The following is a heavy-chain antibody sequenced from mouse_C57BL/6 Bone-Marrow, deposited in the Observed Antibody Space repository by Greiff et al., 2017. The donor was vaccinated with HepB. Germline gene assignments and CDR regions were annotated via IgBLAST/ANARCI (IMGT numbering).Heavy chain of an antibody. J-gene: IGHJ4*01. V-gene: IGHV2-9*01. CDR3: AKRNYYGSSGDYAMDY. CDR2: IWGGGST. CDR1: GFSLTSYG. D-gene: IGHD1-1*01. Sequence: QVQLKESGPGLVAPSQSLSITCTVSGFSLTSYGVAWVRQPPGKGLEWLGVIWGGGSTNYNSALMSRLSISKDHSQSQVFLKMNSLQTDDTAMYYCAKRNYYGSSGDYAMDYWGQGPSVTVSS.